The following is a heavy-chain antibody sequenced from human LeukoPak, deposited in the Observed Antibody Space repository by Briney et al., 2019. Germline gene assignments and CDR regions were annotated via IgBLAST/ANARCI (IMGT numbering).Heavy chain of an antibody. V-gene: IGHV5-51*01. Sequence: GESLKISCQCSGYTFTNYWLAWVRQMPGKGLEWMGIIYPGDSNIKYSPSFRGQVTISADKSSNTAFLQWSSLKASDTATYYCARRLDYYERSGHYPHWGQGTLVTVSS. CDR1: GYTFTNYW. D-gene: IGHD3-22*01. CDR3: ARRLDYYERSGHYPH. J-gene: IGHJ4*02. CDR2: IYPGDSNI.